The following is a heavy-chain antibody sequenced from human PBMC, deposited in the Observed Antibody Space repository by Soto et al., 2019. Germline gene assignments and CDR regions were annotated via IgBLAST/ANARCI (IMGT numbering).Heavy chain of an antibody. D-gene: IGHD3-10*01. CDR3: AKKVNSGSGSQYFDY. CDR2: ISRGGSVI. V-gene: IGHV3-11*01. J-gene: IGHJ4*02. Sequence: GGSLRLSCAASGFSFSYSYMSWIRQAPGKGLEWVSYISRGGSVIYYADSVNGRFTISRDDAKNSLYLQMNSLRAEDTAIYYCAKKVNSGSGSQYFDYFGQGTLVTVSS. CDR1: GFSFSYSY.